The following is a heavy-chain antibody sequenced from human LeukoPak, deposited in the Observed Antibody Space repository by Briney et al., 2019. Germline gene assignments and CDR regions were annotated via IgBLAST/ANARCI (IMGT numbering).Heavy chain of an antibody. CDR1: GASINSYY. D-gene: IGHD2-21*01. Sequence: SETLSLTCSVSGASINSYYWNWIRQSPGKGLEWLGNIHYRGTTNYNPSLKSRVTISVDTSKNQFSLSLSSVTAADTAVYYCARITFVVEGYGMDVWGQGTTVTVSS. CDR2: IHYRGTT. V-gene: IGHV4-59*08. J-gene: IGHJ6*02. CDR3: ARITFVVEGYGMDV.